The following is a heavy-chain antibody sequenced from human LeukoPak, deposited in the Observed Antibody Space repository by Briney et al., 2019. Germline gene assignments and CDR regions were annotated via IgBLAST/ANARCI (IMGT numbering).Heavy chain of an antibody. Sequence: GGSLRLSCAASGFTFSSYGMHWVRQAPGKGLEWVAVISYDGSNKYYADSVKGRFTISRDNSKNTLYLQMNSLRAEDTAVYYCAKGSSGYDPDFDYWGKGPLVTVPS. V-gene: IGHV3-30*18. J-gene: IGHJ4*02. CDR1: GFTFSSYG. CDR3: AKGSSGYDPDFDY. CDR2: ISYDGSNK. D-gene: IGHD5-12*01.